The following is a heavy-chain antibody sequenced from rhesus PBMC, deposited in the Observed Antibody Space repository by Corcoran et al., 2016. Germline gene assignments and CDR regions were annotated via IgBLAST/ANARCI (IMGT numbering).Heavy chain of an antibody. CDR2: ISGRRSRT. Sequence: QVQLQQWGEGLVKPSETLSLTCAVSGGSISSSIWWSWIRQPPGHGLEWCGYISGRRSRTYDNPSLKSRVTISKDTSKNQFSLKLSSVTAADTAVYYCARDTAWSGSYYYGDSSFDYWGQGVLVTVSS. D-gene: IGHD3-16*01. J-gene: IGHJ4*01. CDR1: GGSISSSIW. CDR3: ARDTAWSGSYYYGDSSFDY. V-gene: IGHV4S19*01.